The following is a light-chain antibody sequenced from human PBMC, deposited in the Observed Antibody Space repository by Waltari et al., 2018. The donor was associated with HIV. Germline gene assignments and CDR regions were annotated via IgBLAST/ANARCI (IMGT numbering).Light chain of an antibody. Sequence: DIQMTQSPSTLSASVGDRVTITCRASQSINNWLAWYQQKPGKVPKLLIYKASSLESGVPSRFSGSGSGTEFTLTISSLQPDDFATYYCQQYDDYSYTFGLGTKLEIK. J-gene: IGKJ2*01. CDR1: QSINNW. CDR3: QQYDDYSYT. CDR2: KAS. V-gene: IGKV1-5*03.